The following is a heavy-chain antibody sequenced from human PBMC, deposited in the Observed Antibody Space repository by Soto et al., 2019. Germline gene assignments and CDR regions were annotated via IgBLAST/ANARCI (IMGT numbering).Heavy chain of an antibody. D-gene: IGHD6-19*01. CDR1: GGSFSPYF. J-gene: IGHJ2*01. CDR2: INHSGST. Sequence: SETLSLTCAVCGGSFSPYFWSWIRQPPGKGLEWIGEINHSGSTNYNPSLTRRATLSVDTSKNQVSLRLTSVTAADTAVYYCARLASGWQYYYFDFWGRGTPVTVSS. V-gene: IGHV4-34*01. CDR3: ARLASGWQYYYFDF.